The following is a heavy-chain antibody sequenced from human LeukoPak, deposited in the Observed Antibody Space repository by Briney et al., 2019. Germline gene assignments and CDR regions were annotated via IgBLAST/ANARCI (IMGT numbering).Heavy chain of an antibody. V-gene: IGHV1-69*13. CDR1: GGTFSSYA. J-gene: IGHJ4*02. Sequence: SVKVSCKASGGTFSSYAISWVRQAPGQGLEWMGGIIPIFGTANYALKFQGRVTITADESTSTAYMELSSLRSEDTAVYYCASVYCSGGSCYENWGQGTLVTVSS. CDR2: IIPIFGTA. D-gene: IGHD2-15*01. CDR3: ASVYCSGGSCYEN.